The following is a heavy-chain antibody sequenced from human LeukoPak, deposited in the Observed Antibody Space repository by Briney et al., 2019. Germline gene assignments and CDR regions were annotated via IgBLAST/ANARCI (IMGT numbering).Heavy chain of an antibody. V-gene: IGHV3-30*01. CDR1: GFTFSSYA. Sequence: EPGGSLRLSCAASGFTFSSYAMHWVRQAPGKGLEWVAVVSYDGSNKYYADSVKGRFTISRDNSKNTLYLQMNSLRAEDTAVYYCARDLYYYDSSGYDNWFDPWGQGTLVTVSS. J-gene: IGHJ5*02. CDR2: VSYDGSNK. D-gene: IGHD3-22*01. CDR3: ARDLYYYDSSGYDNWFDP.